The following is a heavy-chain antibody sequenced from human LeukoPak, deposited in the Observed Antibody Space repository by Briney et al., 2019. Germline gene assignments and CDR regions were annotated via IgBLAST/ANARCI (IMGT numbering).Heavy chain of an antibody. V-gene: IGHV1-69*13. CDR1: GGTFISYA. D-gene: IGHD6-19*01. J-gene: IGHJ4*02. CDR2: IIPIFGIA. CDR3: ARDLSGAVAAHYFDY. Sequence: SVKVSCKASGGTFISYAISWVQQAPGQGLEWMGGIIPIFGIANYAQKFQGRVTITADESTSTAYMELSSLRSEDTAVYYCARDLSGAVAAHYFDYWGQGTLVTVSS.